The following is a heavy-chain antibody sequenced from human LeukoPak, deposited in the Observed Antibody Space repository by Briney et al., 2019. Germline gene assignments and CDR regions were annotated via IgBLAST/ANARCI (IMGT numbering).Heavy chain of an antibody. V-gene: IGHV1-18*01. CDR2: ISAYNGNT. CDR1: GYTFTSYG. D-gene: IGHD4-17*01. J-gene: IGHJ4*02. CDR3: TPLPPGAATVTKRLFVY. Sequence: ASVKVSCKASGYTFTSYGISWVRQAPGQGLEWMGWISAYNGNTNYAQKLQGRVTMTSDTSTSTAYMELRSLRSDDTAVYYCTPLPPGAATVTKRLFVYWGPGTLVTVSS.